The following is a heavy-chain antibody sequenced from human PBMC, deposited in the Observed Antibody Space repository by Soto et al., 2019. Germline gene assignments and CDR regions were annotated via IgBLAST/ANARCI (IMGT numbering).Heavy chain of an antibody. CDR2: ISSSSDYI. V-gene: IGHV3-21*06. CDR3: ARARVYATGPLDF. J-gene: IGHJ4*02. D-gene: IGHD6-13*01. Sequence: GALRLSCAASVFTLTSYTMNWVRQAPGKGLEWVSSISSSSDYIYYADSMKGRVTISRDNAKNSLFLDMNSLTGEDTAVYYCARARVYATGPLDFWGQGTLVTVSS. CDR1: VFTLTSYT.